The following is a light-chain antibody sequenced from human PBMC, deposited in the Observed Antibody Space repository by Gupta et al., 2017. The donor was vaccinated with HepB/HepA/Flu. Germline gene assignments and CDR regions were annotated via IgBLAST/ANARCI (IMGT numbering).Light chain of an antibody. CDR3: QSYDSNLSGVVV. V-gene: IGLV1-40*01. J-gene: IGLJ2*01. CDR2: DNI. CDR1: SANSGAGHD. Sequence: QSVLTQPPSVSGAPGQRVTISCTGRSANSGAGHDVHWYHQIPGTAPKLLIYDNINRPSGVPDRFSGSKSGTSASLAITGLQAEDEADYYCQSYDSNLSGVVVFGGGTKLTVL.